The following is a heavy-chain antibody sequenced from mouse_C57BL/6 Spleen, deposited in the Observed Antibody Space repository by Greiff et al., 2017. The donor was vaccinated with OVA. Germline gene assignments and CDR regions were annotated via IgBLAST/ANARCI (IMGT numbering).Heavy chain of an antibody. J-gene: IGHJ2*01. CDR2: IRNKANGYTT. Sequence: EVKVVESGGGLVQPGGSLSLSCAASGFTFTDYYMSWVRQPPGKALAWLGFIRNKANGYTTEYSASVKGRFTISRDNSPSILYLQMNALRAEDSAAYYCARYLNGADDWGQGTTLTVSS. V-gene: IGHV7-3*01. CDR3: ARYLNGADD. CDR1: GFTFTDYY.